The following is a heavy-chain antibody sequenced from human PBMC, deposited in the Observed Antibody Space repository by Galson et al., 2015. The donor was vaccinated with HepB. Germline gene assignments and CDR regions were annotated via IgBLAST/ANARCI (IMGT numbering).Heavy chain of an antibody. CDR2: IIPIFGTA. CDR3: AREGYGGSLYYYGMDV. V-gene: IGHV1-69*13. D-gene: IGHD4-23*01. Sequence: SVKVSCKASGGTFSSYATSWVRQAPGQGLEWMGGIIPIFGTANYAQKFQGRVTITADESTSAAYMELSSLRSEDTAVYYCAREGYGGSLYYYGMDVWGQGTTVTVSS. CDR1: GGTFSSYA. J-gene: IGHJ6*02.